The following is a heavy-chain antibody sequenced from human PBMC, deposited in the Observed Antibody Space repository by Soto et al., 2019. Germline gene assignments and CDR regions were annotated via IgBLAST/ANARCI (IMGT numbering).Heavy chain of an antibody. V-gene: IGHV2-70*01. CDR1: GFSLSTSGMC. CDR2: IDWDDDK. Sequence: SGPTLVNPTQTLTLTCTFSGFSLSTSGMCVSWIRQPPGKALEWLALIDWDDDKYYSTSLKTRLTISKDTSKNQVVLTMTNMDPVDTATYYCARIPQGSQTYYYYGMDAWGQGTTVTVSS. J-gene: IGHJ6*02. CDR3: ARIPQGSQTYYYYGMDA.